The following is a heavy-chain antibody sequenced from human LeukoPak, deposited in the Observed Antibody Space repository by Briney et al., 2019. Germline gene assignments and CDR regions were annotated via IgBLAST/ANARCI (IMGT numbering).Heavy chain of an antibody. CDR1: VFTFSSYE. V-gene: IGHV3-48*03. Sequence: GGSLRLSCAASVFTFSSYEMNWVRQAPGKGLEWVSYISSSGSTIYYADSVKGRFTISRDNAKNSLYLQMNSLRAEDTAVYYCARDGIAVAGTVFDYWGQGTLVTVSS. J-gene: IGHJ4*02. D-gene: IGHD6-19*01. CDR3: ARDGIAVAGTVFDY. CDR2: ISSSGSTI.